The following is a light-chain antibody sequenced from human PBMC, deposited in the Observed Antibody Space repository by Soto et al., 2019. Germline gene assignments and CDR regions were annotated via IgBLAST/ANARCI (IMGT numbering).Light chain of an antibody. J-gene: IGKJ5*01. CDR3: QQRHLWPIT. CDR2: DAS. Sequence: EIVLTQSPATLSLSPGERATLSCRASQSVRSYLAWYQQKPGQVPRLVIYDASNRATGIPARFSGSGSGTDFTLTISSLEPGDFAVYFCQQRHLWPITFGQGTRLEI. V-gene: IGKV3-11*01. CDR1: QSVRSY.